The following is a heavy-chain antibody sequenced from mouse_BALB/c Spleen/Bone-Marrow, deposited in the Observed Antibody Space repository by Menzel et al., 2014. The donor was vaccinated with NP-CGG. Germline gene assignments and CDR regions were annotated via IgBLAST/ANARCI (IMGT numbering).Heavy chain of an antibody. V-gene: IGHV5-17*02. D-gene: IGHD2-4*01. CDR1: EFTFSSFG. J-gene: IGHJ4*01. CDR3: ARKGAMITHYYAMDY. CDR2: ISNGSSTI. Sequence: EVNVVESGGGLVQPGGSRKLSCAASEFTFSSFGMHWVRQAPEKGLEWVAYISNGSSTIYYADTVKGRFTISRDNPKNTLFLQMTSLRSEDTAMYYCARKGAMITHYYAMDYWGQGTSVTVSS.